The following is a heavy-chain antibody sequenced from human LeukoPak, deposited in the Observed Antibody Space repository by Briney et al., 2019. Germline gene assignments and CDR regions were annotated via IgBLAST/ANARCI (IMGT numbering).Heavy chain of an antibody. Sequence: GGSLRLSCVASGFTFEDYAMHWVRQAPGKGLEWVSGISWNSGSIGYADSVKGRFTISRDNAKNSLYLQMNSLRAEDTAVFYCARFTGYCSGTSCYPNAFDIWGQGTMVTVSS. D-gene: IGHD2-2*01. CDR3: ARFTGYCSGTSCYPNAFDI. CDR2: ISWNSGSI. J-gene: IGHJ3*02. CDR1: GFTFEDYA. V-gene: IGHV3-9*01.